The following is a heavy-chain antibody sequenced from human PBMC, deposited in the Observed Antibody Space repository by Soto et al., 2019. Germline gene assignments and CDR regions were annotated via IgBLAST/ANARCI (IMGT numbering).Heavy chain of an antibody. D-gene: IGHD6-19*01. J-gene: IGHJ4*02. Sequence: ASVKVSCKASGYTFTSYYMHWVRQAPGQGLEWMGIINPSGGSTSSAQKFQGRVTMTRDTSTSTVYMELSSLRSEDTAVYHCARDVRSSYSSGWYYFDYWGQGTLGTVSS. V-gene: IGHV1-46*01. CDR1: GYTFTSYY. CDR2: INPSGGST. CDR3: ARDVRSSYSSGWYYFDY.